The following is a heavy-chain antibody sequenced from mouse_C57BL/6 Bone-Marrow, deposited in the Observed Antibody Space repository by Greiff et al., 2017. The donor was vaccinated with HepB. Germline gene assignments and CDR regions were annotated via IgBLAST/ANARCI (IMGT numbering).Heavy chain of an antibody. CDR3: ARESHYDGSSRAGYAMDY. CDR2: IDPSDSYT. D-gene: IGHD1-1*01. V-gene: IGHV1-69*01. J-gene: IGHJ4*01. Sequence: QVQLKQPGAELVMPGASVKLSCKASGYTFTSYWMHWVKQRPGQGLEWIGEIDPSDSYTNYNQKFKGKSTLTVDKSSSTAYMQLSSLTSEDSAVYYCARESHYDGSSRAGYAMDYWGQGTSVTVSS. CDR1: GYTFTSYW.